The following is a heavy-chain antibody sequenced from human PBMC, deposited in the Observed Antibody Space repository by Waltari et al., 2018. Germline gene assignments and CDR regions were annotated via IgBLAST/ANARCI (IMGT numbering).Heavy chain of an antibody. CDR3: AREWGVMVGTAGFYFDY. D-gene: IGHD2-15*01. CDR2: MSSGSSDT. CDR1: GFTVSSYT. J-gene: IGHJ4*02. V-gene: IGHV3-21*01. Sequence: EVQLVGSGGGLVKPGGSLRLSCAASGFTVSSYTRNWVRQAPGKGLEWVSSMSSGSSDTYYADSVKGRFTISRDNAKNSLHLQMNSLRAEDTAVYYCAREWGVMVGTAGFYFDYWGQGALVTVSS.